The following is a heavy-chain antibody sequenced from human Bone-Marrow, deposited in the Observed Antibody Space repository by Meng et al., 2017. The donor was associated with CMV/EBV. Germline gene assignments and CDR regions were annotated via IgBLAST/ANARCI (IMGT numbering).Heavy chain of an antibody. Sequence: GGSLRLSCAASGFIFSTYSMTWVRQAPGKGLEWVSSISFSSSYIHYADSVKGRFTISRDNAKNSLYLQMNSLRADDTAVYYCARDPSTTASGPIGHWGPGPLVTGSS. CDR2: ISFSSSYI. CDR3: ARDPSTTASGPIGH. J-gene: IGHJ5*02. D-gene: IGHD6-13*01. CDR1: GFIFSTYS. V-gene: IGHV3-21*01.